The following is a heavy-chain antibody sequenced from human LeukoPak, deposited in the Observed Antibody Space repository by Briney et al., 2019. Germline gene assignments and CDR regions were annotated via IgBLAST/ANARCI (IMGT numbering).Heavy chain of an antibody. J-gene: IGHJ4*02. CDR1: GGSFSGYY. V-gene: IGHV4-34*01. CDR2: INHSGST. D-gene: IGHD3-22*01. CDR3: ARGYYYDSSGYYGDY. Sequence: PSETLSLTCAVYGGSFSGYYWSWIRQPPGKGLEWIGEINHSGSTNYNPSLKSRVTISLDTSKNQFSLKLSSVIAADTAVYYCARGYYYDSSGYYGDYWGQGTLVTVSS.